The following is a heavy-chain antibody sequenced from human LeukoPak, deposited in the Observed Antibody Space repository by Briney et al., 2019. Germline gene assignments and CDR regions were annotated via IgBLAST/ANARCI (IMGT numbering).Heavy chain of an antibody. CDR3: AKDWAYRPGTPYGSGPGWSMDV. Sequence: GGSLRLSCAASGLTFSSYGMHWVRQAPGKGLEWVAVISYDGSNKYYADSVKGRFTISRDNSKNTLYLQMNSLRAEDTAVYYCAKDWAYRPGTPYGSGPGWSMDVWGQGTTVTVSS. D-gene: IGHD3-10*01. V-gene: IGHV3-30*18. CDR1: GLTFSSYG. J-gene: IGHJ6*02. CDR2: ISYDGSNK.